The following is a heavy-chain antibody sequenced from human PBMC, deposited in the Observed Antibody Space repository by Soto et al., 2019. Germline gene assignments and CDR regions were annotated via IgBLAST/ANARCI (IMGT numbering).Heavy chain of an antibody. CDR2: IYYTGST. V-gene: IGHV4-39*02. D-gene: IGHD3-10*01. CDR1: GGSISSANYY. CDR3: ARLWFAELFYFHY. J-gene: IGHJ4*02. Sequence: SETLSLTCTVSGGSISSANYYWGWIRQPPGKGLEWIATIYYTGSTYYNPSLKSRVTISVDTSKNHFSLKLTSVTAADTAVYYCARLWFAELFYFHYWGPGTLVTGSS.